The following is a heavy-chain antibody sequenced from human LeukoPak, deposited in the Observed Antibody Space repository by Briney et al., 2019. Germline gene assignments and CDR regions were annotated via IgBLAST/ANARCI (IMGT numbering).Heavy chain of an antibody. CDR3: ARPRRYCSGGSCYYNYFDY. V-gene: IGHV5-51*01. Sequence: GESLKISCKASGYRFTNCWIGWVRQMPGKGLEWMGVIYPDDSDTRYSPSFQGQVTISADKSISTAYLQWSSLKASDTAMYYCARPRRYCSGGSCYYNYFDYWGQGTLVTVSS. CDR2: IYPDDSDT. J-gene: IGHJ4*02. CDR1: GYRFTNCW. D-gene: IGHD2-15*01.